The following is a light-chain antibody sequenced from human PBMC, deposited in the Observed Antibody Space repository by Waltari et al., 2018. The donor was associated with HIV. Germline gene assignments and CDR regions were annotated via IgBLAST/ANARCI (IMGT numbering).Light chain of an antibody. V-gene: IGLV1-44*01. CDR3: AAWDDSLNGYL. Sequence: QSVLTQPPSASGTPGQRVAISCSGSSSNIGSNTVNWYQQLPGTAPKLLIYSNNQRPSGVPDRCAGSKSGTSASLAISGLQSEDEADYYCAAWDDSLNGYLVGTGTKVTVL. CDR2: SNN. J-gene: IGLJ1*01. CDR1: SSNIGSNT.